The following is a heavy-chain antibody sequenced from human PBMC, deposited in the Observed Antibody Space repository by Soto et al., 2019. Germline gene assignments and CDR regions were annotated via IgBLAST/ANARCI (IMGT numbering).Heavy chain of an antibody. CDR3: AYGESYEGYFDY. J-gene: IGHJ4*02. V-gene: IGHV4-59*01. CDR1: GGSISSYY. CDR2: IYYSGST. D-gene: IGHD2-21*01. Sequence: PSETLSLTCSVSGGSISSYYWSWIRQPPGKGLEWIGYIYYSGSTNYNPSLRSRVTISVDTSKTHFSLKLSSVTAADTGVYYCAYGESYEGYFDYWGQGAMVTVYS.